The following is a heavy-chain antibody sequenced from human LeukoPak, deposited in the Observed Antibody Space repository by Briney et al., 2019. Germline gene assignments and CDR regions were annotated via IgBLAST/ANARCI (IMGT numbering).Heavy chain of an antibody. J-gene: IGHJ4*02. CDR1: GGSISSYY. CDR3: AREKGYCNSGYCDIHFDS. Sequence: SETLSLTCTISGGSISSYYWSWIREPAGKGLEWIGRIYTSGSTNYNPSLQSRVTMSVDTSKNHFSLRLSSVTAADTAVYYCAREKGYCNSGYCDIHFDSWGQGTLVTVSS. CDR2: IYTSGST. D-gene: IGHD2-15*01. V-gene: IGHV4-4*07.